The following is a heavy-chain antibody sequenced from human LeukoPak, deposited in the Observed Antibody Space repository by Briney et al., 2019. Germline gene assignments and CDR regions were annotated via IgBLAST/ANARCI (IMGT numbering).Heavy chain of an antibody. J-gene: IGHJ6*03. CDR3: ARVTIAAAKKTYYYMDV. CDR2: INHSGST. V-gene: IGHV4-34*01. CDR1: GGSLSGYY. Sequence: PSETLSLTYAVYGGSLSGYYWSWIRQPPGKGLEWIGEINHSGSTNYNPSLKSRVTISVDTSKNQFSLKLSSVTAADTAVYYCARVTIAAAKKTYYYMDVWGKGTTVTVSS. D-gene: IGHD6-13*01.